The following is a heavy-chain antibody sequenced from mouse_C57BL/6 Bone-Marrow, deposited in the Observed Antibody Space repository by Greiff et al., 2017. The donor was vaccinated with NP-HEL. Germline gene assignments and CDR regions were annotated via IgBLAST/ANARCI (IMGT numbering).Heavy chain of an antibody. CDR2: ISYDGSN. V-gene: IGHV3-6*01. J-gene: IGHJ3*01. Sequence: EVQLQESGPGLVKPSQSLSLTCSVTGYSITSGYYWNWIRQFPGNKLEWMGYISYDGSNNYNPSLKNRISITRDTSKNQFFLKLNSVTTEDTATYYCARLRWLGFAYWGQGTLVIVSA. CDR1: GYSITSGYY. D-gene: IGHD2-3*01. CDR3: ARLRWLGFAY.